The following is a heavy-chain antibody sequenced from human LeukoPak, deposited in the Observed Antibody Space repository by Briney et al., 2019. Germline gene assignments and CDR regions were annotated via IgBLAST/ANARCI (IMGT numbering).Heavy chain of an antibody. D-gene: IGHD3-10*01. CDR3: ARDGAYYYGSAYYGYYYYYMDV. J-gene: IGHJ6*03. CDR1: GDSISKSRHF. CDR2: IYNSGST. V-gene: IGHV4-39*07. Sequence: SETLSLTCNVSGDSISKSRHFWAWIRQSPGRGLEWIGYIYNSGSTYYNPSLKSRVTISVDTSKNQFSLKLSSVAAADTAVYYCARDGAYYYGSAYYGYYYYYMDVWGKGTTVTVSS.